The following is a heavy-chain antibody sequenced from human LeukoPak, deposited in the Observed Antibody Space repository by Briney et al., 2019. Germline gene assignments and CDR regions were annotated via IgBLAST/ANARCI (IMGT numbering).Heavy chain of an antibody. J-gene: IGHJ4*02. V-gene: IGHV4-59*01. CDR3: ASLSSY. CDR2: IYYSGST. Sequence: KPSGTLSLTCTVSGGSISSYYWSWIRQPPGKGLEWIGYIYYSGSTNYNPSLKSRVTISVDTSKNQFSLKLSSVTAADTAVYYCASLSSYWGQGTLVTVSS. CDR1: GGSISSYY.